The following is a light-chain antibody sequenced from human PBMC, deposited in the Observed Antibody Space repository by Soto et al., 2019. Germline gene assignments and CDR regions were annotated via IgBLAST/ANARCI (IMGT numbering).Light chain of an antibody. Sequence: EIGMTQSPASLSVSPGERATLSCGASQSVSSNLAWYQQKPGQAPRLLIYGASTRATGIPARFSGSGSGTEFTLTISSLQSEDFAVYYCQQYNNWPPWTFGQGTKVDI. V-gene: IGKV3-15*01. CDR2: GAS. J-gene: IGKJ1*01. CDR1: QSVSSN. CDR3: QQYNNWPPWT.